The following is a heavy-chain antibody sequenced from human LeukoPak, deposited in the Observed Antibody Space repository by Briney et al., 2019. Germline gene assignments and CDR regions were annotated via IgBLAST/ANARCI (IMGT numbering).Heavy chain of an antibody. J-gene: IGHJ5*02. D-gene: IGHD3-3*01. CDR3: ARDYQYYDFWSGYSHNWFDP. CDR2: IYYSGST. Sequence: PSETLSLTCTVSGGSISSYYWSWIRQPPGKGLEWIGYIYYSGSTNYNPSLKSRVTISVDTSKNQFSPKLSSVTAADTAVYYCARDYQYYDFWSGYSHNWFDPWGQGTLVAVSS. CDR1: GGSISSYY. V-gene: IGHV4-59*01.